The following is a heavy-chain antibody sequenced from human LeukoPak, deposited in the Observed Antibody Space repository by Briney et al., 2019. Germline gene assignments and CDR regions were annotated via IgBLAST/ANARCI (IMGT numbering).Heavy chain of an antibody. CDR1: GFTFSTYA. J-gene: IGHJ4*02. V-gene: IGHV3-30-3*01. CDR2: ILYDGSNQ. D-gene: IGHD4-17*01. CDR3: ARDFRDYRDYVAYFDS. Sequence: GGSLRLSCAASGFTFSTYAMHWVRQAPGRGLEWVAVILYDGSNQYYSDSVKGRFTISRDNSRNTLYLQMNSLKVEDTAVYYCARDFRDYRDYVAYFDSWGQGTLVTVSS.